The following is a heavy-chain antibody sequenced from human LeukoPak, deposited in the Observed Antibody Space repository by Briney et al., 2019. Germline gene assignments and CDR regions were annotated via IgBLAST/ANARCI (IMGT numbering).Heavy chain of an antibody. CDR1: GFTLSSYA. CDR2: ISGSGGST. CDR3: AKSARITMVRGVKSANDY. J-gene: IGHJ4*02. D-gene: IGHD3-10*01. V-gene: IGHV3-23*01. Sequence: PGGSLRLSCAASGFTLSSYAMCWVRQAPGKGLEWVSAISGSGGSTYYADSVKGRFTISRDNSKNTLYLQMNSLRAEDTAVYYCAKSARITMVRGVKSANDYWGQGTLVTVSS.